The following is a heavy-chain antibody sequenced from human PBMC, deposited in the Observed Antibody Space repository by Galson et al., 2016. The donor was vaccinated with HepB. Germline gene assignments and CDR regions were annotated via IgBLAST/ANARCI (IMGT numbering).Heavy chain of an antibody. D-gene: IGHD3-10*01. J-gene: IGHJ5*02. CDR1: GGSIVSSSYY. Sequence: LSLTCTVSGGSIVSSSYYWGWIRQAPGKGLEWIESISYSGSTFHNPSLKSRVVTSVDTAKNQFSLVLRTVTAADTAVYYCARQGMVRGDNLFDTWGQGTLVTVSS. CDR2: ISYSGST. CDR3: ARQGMVRGDNLFDT. V-gene: IGHV4-39*01.